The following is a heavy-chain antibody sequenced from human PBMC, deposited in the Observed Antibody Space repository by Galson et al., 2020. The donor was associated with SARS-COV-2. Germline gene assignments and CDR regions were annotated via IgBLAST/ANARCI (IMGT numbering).Heavy chain of an antibody. CDR1: GGTFSNYA. J-gene: IGHJ5*02. CDR3: ARGHAHYDNSGYLTGWVDP. D-gene: IGHD3-22*01. Sequence: ASVKVSCKASGGTFSNYAISWVRQAPGQGLEWMGGIIPFLGTPNYAQKFQDRVTITTDESTSTAYMELNSLKSDDTAVYYCARGHAHYDNSGYLTGWVDPWGQGSLVTGSS. V-gene: IGHV1-69*05. CDR2: IIPFLGTP.